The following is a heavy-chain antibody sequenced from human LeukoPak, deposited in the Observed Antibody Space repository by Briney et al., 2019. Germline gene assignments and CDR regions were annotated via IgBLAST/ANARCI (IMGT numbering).Heavy chain of an antibody. CDR1: GFGFSTYW. CDR2: IKGDGSES. V-gene: IGHV3-7*03. J-gene: IGHJ4*02. Sequence: GGSLRLSCAASGFGFSTYWMNWVRHVPGRGLEWVAIIKGDGSESHYVDSVKGRFTISRDNDQNSLYLQMNSLRAEDTAVYYCARDPSGSSSGWYCFDYWGQGALVTVSS. D-gene: IGHD6-19*01. CDR3: ARDPSGSSSGWYCFDY.